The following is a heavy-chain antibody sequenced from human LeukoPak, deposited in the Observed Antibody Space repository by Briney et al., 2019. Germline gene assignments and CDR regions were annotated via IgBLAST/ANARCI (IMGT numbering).Heavy chain of an antibody. CDR1: GYTFTNYA. CDR2: INTNTGNP. Sequence: GASVKVSCKASGYTFTNYAMNWVRQAPGQGLEWMGWINTNTGNPTYAQGFTGRFVFSLDTSVSTAYLQISSLKAEDTAVYYCARPWGGVKPYYFDYWGQGTLVTVSS. V-gene: IGHV7-4-1*02. CDR3: ARPWGGVKPYYFDY. D-gene: IGHD3-16*01. J-gene: IGHJ4*02.